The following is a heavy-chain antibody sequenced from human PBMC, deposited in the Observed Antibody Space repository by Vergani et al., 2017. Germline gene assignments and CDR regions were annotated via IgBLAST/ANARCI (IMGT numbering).Heavy chain of an antibody. CDR1: GYSISSGYY. V-gene: IGHV4-38-2*01. CDR2: IYHSGST. D-gene: IGHD4-17*01. J-gene: IGHJ6*02. Sequence: QVQLQESGPGLVKPSETLSLTCGVSGYSISSGYYWGWIRQPPGKGLEWIGNIYHSGSTNYNPSLKSRVTISVDKSKNQFSLKLSSVTAADTAVYYCARCPTVTSVLYYYGMDVWGQGTTVTVSS. CDR3: ARCPTVTSVLYYYGMDV.